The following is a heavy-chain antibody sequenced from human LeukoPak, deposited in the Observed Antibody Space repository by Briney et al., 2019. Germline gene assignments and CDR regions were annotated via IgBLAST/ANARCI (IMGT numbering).Heavy chain of an antibody. CDR2: IIPIFGTT. J-gene: IGHJ5*02. V-gene: IGHV1-69*13. CDR3: AKSGPAAFNWFDP. CDR1: GYTFTSYG. D-gene: IGHD2-2*01. Sequence: GASVKVSCKASGYTFTSYGISWVRQAPGQGLEWMGGIIPIFGTTNYAQKFQGRVTITADESTSTAYMELSNLRSEDTAVYYCAKSGPAAFNWFDPWGQGTLVTVSS.